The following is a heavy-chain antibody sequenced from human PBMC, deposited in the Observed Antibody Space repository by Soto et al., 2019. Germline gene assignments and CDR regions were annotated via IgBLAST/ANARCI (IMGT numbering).Heavy chain of an antibody. V-gene: IGHV3-74*01. CDR3: ARVTVTTTLAPIDYYYMDV. J-gene: IGHJ6*03. D-gene: IGHD4-4*01. CDR1: GFTFSSYW. CDR2: INSDGSST. Sequence: EVQLVESGGGLVQPGGSLRLSCAASGFTFSSYWMHWVRQAPGKGLVWVSRINSDGSSTSYADSVKGRFTISRDNAKNTLYLQMNSRRAEDTAVYYCARVTVTTTLAPIDYYYMDVWGKGTTVTVSS.